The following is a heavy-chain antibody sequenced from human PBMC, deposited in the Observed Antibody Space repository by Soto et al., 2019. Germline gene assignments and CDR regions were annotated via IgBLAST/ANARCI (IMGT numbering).Heavy chain of an antibody. CDR1: GFTFSSYA. CDR3: ARAPLTVTTIDY. V-gene: IGHV3-30-3*01. Sequence: PGGSLRLSCAASGFTFSSYAMHWVRQAPGKGLEWVAVISYDGSNKYYADSVKGRFTISRDNSKNTLYLQMNSLRAEDTAVYYCARAPLTVTTIDYWGQGTLVTVSS. CDR2: ISYDGSNK. D-gene: IGHD4-17*01. J-gene: IGHJ4*02.